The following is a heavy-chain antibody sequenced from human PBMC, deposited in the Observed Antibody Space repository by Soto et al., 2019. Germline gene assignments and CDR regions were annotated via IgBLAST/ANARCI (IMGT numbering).Heavy chain of an antibody. Sequence: ASVKVSCKASGYTFTGYYMHWVRQAPGQGLEWMGWINPNSGGTNYAQKFQGWVTMTRDTSISTAYMELSRLRSDDTAVYYCAREAAAGGLNFDYWGQGTLVTVSS. D-gene: IGHD6-13*01. V-gene: IGHV1-2*04. CDR1: GYTFTGYY. CDR2: INPNSGGT. J-gene: IGHJ4*02. CDR3: AREAAAGGLNFDY.